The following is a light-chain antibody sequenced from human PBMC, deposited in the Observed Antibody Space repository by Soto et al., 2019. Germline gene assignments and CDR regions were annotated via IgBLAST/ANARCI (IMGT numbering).Light chain of an antibody. CDR2: EVV. J-gene: IGLJ3*02. Sequence: QSVLTQSPSASGSPGQSVTISCTGTKNDIGVYDFVSWYQHHPGKAPRLIIYEVVQRPSGVPDRFSGSKSGNTASLAITGLQAEDEADYYCQSYDSSLPGWVFGGGTKLTVL. CDR3: QSYDSSLPGWV. V-gene: IGLV2-8*01. CDR1: KNDIGVYDF.